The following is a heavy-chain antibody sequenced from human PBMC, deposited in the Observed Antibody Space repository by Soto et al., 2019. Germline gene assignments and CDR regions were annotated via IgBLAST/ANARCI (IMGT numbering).Heavy chain of an antibody. J-gene: IGHJ4*02. V-gene: IGHV3-23*01. CDR3: AKNPGYYYDSTGYHFDY. D-gene: IGHD3-22*01. Sequence: GGSLRLSCAAPEFTFSNYAMSWVRQAPGKGLDWVSAISYGGGTTYYADSVKGRFTISRDNSKNTLYLQMNSLRAEDTAVYYCAKNPGYYYDSTGYHFDYWGQGTLVTVSS. CDR2: ISYGGGTT. CDR1: EFTFSNYA.